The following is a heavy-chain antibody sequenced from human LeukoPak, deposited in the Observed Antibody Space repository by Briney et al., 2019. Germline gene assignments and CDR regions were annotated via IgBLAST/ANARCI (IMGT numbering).Heavy chain of an antibody. CDR2: IYTSGST. V-gene: IGHV4-38-2*01. J-gene: IGHJ5*02. Sequence: KPSETLSLTCAVSGYSISSGYYLGWIRQPPGKGLEWIGRIYTSGSTNYNPSLKSRVTISVDTSKNQFSLKLSSVTAADTAVYYCARGVPYYYGSGTYHNWFDPWGQGTLVTVSS. CDR1: GYSISSGYY. D-gene: IGHD3-10*01. CDR3: ARGVPYYYGSGTYHNWFDP.